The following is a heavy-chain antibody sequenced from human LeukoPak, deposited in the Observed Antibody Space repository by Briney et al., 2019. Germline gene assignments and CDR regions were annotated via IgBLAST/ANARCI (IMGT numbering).Heavy chain of an antibody. J-gene: IGHJ4*02. CDR1: GGSISSYY. Sequence: SETLSLTCTVSGGSISSYYWSWIRQPPGKGLEWIGYIYYSGSTNYNPSLKSRVAISVETSKNEFSLKLRSVTAADTAVYYCARVTGYRIEDYFDYWGQGTLVTVSS. CDR2: IYYSGST. V-gene: IGHV4-59*01. D-gene: IGHD6-13*01. CDR3: ARVTGYRIEDYFDY.